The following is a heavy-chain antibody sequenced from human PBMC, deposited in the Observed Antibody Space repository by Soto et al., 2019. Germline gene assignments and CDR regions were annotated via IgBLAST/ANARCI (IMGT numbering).Heavy chain of an antibody. D-gene: IGHD5-12*01. Sequence: SETLSLTCTVSISSLRRINYYWAWIRQPPGKGLEWIGTVSASGTTFSNPSLKSRISLFVDTSKNQFSLNLKSVTAADTAVYYCARHDINSDSDLFDYWGQGTQVTVSS. CDR1: ISSLRRINYY. V-gene: IGHV4-39*01. CDR2: VSASGTT. CDR3: ARHDINSDSDLFDY. J-gene: IGHJ4*02.